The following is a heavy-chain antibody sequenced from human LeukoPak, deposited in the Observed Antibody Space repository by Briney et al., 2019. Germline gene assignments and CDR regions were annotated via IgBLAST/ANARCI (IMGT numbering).Heavy chain of an antibody. Sequence: GGSLRLSCAASGFTFSGYSMHWVRQAPGKGLVWVSRINSDGRNTTYADSVKGRFTISRDNAKNTLYLQMNSLRAEDTAVYYCARSTYSISFSDYWGQGTLVTVSS. D-gene: IGHD6-13*01. CDR1: GFTFSGYS. V-gene: IGHV3-74*01. CDR3: ARSTYSISFSDY. J-gene: IGHJ4*02. CDR2: INSDGRNT.